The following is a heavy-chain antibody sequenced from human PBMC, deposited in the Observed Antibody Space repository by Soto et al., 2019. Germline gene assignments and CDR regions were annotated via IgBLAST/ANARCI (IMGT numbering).Heavy chain of an antibody. CDR1: GFTFSSYG. Sequence: GGSLRLSCAASGFTFSSYGMHWVRQAPGKGLEWVAVIWYDGSNKYYADSVKGRFTISRDNSKNTLYLQMNSLGAEDTAVYYCAGALPAGGSYYYYYGMDVWGQGTTVTVSS. V-gene: IGHV3-33*01. J-gene: IGHJ6*02. CDR3: AGALPAGGSYYYYYGMDV. D-gene: IGHD2-15*01. CDR2: IWYDGSNK.